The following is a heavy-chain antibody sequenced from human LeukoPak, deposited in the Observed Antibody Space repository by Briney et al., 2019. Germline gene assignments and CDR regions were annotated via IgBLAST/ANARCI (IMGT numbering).Heavy chain of an antibody. J-gene: IGHJ4*02. CDR1: GYTFTNYG. CDR3: ARVLWFGESGTYYFDY. V-gene: IGHV1-18*04. CDR2: ISTYNGNT. Sequence: GASAKVSYKASGYTFTNYGISWVRQAPGQGLEWMGWISTYNGNTNYAQKLQGRVTMTTDTSTSTAYMELRSLRSDDTAVYYCARVLWFGESGTYYFDYWGQGTLVTVSS. D-gene: IGHD3-10*01.